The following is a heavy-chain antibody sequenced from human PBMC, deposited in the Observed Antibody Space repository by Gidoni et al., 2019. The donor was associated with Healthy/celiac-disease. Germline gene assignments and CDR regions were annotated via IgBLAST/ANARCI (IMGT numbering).Heavy chain of an antibody. CDR1: GFTVSSNY. CDR2: IYSGGST. V-gene: IGHV3-53*01. Sequence: EVQLVESGGGLLQPGGSLRLSCAASGFTVSSNYMSWVRQAPGKGLEWVSGIYSGGSTYYADSVKGRFTISRDNSKNTLYLQMNSLRAEDTAVYYCARDQLTYGMDVWGQGTTVTVSS. D-gene: IGHD3-9*01. J-gene: IGHJ6*02. CDR3: ARDQLTYGMDV.